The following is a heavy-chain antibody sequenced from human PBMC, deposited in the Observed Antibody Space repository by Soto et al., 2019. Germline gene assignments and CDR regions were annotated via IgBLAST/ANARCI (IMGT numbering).Heavy chain of an antibody. J-gene: IGHJ1*01. Sequence: SETFAITCTVSGGSISGYDYYWSWIRQAPGRGLEWIGYIHSSGSIYYNPSLKSRATMSIDTARNQFSLKVSSVTVADTAVYHCARALDGLHDDNIGPYPRPGGGQGTVVT. D-gene: IGHD3-22*01. CDR3: ARALDGLHDDNIGPYPRPG. V-gene: IGHV4-30-4*01. CDR2: IHSSGSI. CDR1: GGSISGYDYY.